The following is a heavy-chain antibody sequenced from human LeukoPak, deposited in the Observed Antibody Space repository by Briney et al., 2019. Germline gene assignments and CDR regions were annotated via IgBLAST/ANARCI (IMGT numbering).Heavy chain of an antibody. Sequence: GASVKVSCKASGYTFTADYLHWVRQAPGQRLEWMGWINPNSGTTDYAQNFQGRVTMTRDTSSSTAYMELSSLRSDDTAVYYCARGAGAWDYRGQGTLVTVSS. J-gene: IGHJ4*02. D-gene: IGHD1-1*01. CDR1: GYTFTADY. V-gene: IGHV1-2*02. CDR2: INPNSGTT. CDR3: ARGAGAWDY.